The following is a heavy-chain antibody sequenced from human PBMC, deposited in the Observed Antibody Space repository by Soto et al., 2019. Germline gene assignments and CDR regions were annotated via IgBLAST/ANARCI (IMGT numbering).Heavy chain of an antibody. CDR3: ASNPNPGILGATNWCDP. D-gene: IGHD1-26*01. V-gene: IGHV3-7*01. CDR1: GFTFSSYW. Sequence: GGSLRLSCAASGFTFSSYWMSWVRQAPGKGLEWVANIKQVGSEKYYVDSVKGRFTITRDNAKNSLYLQMNSLRAEDTAVYYCASNPNPGILGATNWCDPWGQGTLVTVSS. CDR2: IKQVGSEK. J-gene: IGHJ5*02.